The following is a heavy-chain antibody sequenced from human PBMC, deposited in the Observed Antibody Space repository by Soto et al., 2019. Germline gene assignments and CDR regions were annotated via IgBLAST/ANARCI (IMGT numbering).Heavy chain of an antibody. J-gene: IGHJ6*03. CDR1: GFTFSSYS. Sequence: EVQLVESGGGLVKPGGSLRLSCAASGFTFSSYSMNWVRQAPGKGLEWVSSISSSSSYIYYADSVKGRFTISRDNAKNSRYLQMNSLRAEDTAVYYCARDNYGSGSYSYYDYYMDVWGKGTTVTVSS. D-gene: IGHD3-10*01. CDR3: ARDNYGSGSYSYYDYYMDV. V-gene: IGHV3-21*01. CDR2: ISSSSSYI.